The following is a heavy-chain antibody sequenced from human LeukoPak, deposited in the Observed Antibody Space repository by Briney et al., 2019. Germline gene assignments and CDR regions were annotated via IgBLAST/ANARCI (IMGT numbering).Heavy chain of an antibody. CDR3: AELGITMIGGV. CDR2: ITSSSTYT. V-gene: IGHV3-21*01. Sequence: GGSLRLSCAASGFSFSSYNMNWVRQTPGKGLEWVSSITSSSTYTFYADSVKGRFTISRDNAKNSLYLQMNSLRAEDTAVYYCAELGITMIGGVWGKGTTVTISS. J-gene: IGHJ6*04. D-gene: IGHD3-10*02. CDR1: GFSFSSYN.